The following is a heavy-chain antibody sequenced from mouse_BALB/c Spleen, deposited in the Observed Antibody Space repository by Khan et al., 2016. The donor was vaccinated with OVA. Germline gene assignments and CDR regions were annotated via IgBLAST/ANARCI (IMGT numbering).Heavy chain of an antibody. CDR1: GFNIKDTY. V-gene: IGHV14-3*02. CDR3: ARSTSLWPMDY. Sequence: VQLQQPGAELVKPGASVKLSCTASGFNIKDTYMHWVKQRPEQGLEWIGRVDPASDNTKYDPQFQAKATITADPSSNIAYLQLSSLTSEDTAVYYCARSTSLWPMDYWGQGTSVNVSS. D-gene: IGHD1-1*01. CDR2: VDPASDNT. J-gene: IGHJ4*01.